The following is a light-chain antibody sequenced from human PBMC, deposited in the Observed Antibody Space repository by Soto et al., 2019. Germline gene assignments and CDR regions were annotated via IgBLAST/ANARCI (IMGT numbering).Light chain of an antibody. CDR2: DVS. V-gene: IGLV2-11*01. J-gene: IGLJ3*02. CDR1: SSDVGGYNY. CDR3: CSYAGSYTFV. Sequence: QSVLTQPRSVSGSPGQSVTISCTGTSSDVGGYNYVSWYQQHPGKAPKLMIYDVSKRPSGVPDRFSGSKSGNTASLTISGLQAEDEADYYCCSYAGSYTFVFGGGTKLPVL.